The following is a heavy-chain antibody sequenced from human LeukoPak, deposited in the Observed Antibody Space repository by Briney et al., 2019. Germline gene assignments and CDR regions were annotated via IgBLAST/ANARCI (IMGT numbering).Heavy chain of an antibody. D-gene: IGHD3-22*01. V-gene: IGHV3-21*01. CDR2: ISDGSNYI. Sequence: GGSLRLSCAASGFTFSTYIMHWFRQAPGKGLEWVSSISDGSNYIYYADSLRGRFTISRDNAKNSLYLQINSLRVEDTAVYYCARGNYYGSSGYHYVHYWGQGTLVTVSS. J-gene: IGHJ4*02. CDR1: GFTFSTYI. CDR3: ARGNYYGSSGYHYVHY.